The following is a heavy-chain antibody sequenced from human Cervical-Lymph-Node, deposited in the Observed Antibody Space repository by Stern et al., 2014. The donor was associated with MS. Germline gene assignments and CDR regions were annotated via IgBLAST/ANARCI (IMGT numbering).Heavy chain of an antibody. CDR2: IDWDGDK. D-gene: IGHD1/OR15-1a*01. V-gene: IGHV2-70*01. CDR3: ARIRGTARLIDY. Sequence: QVTLKEYGPALVKPTQTLTLTCTFSGFSPSTGGMCVTWIRQPPGKALEWLGLIDWDGDKYYRTPLRTRLTISKDTFKNQVVLTMTNMDPVDTATYYCARIRGTARLIDYWGQGTLVTVSS. CDR1: GFSPSTGGMC. J-gene: IGHJ4*02.